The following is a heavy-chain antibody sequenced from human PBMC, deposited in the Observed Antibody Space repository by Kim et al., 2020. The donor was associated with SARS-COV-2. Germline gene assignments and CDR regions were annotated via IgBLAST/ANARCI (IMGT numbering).Heavy chain of an antibody. V-gene: IGHV3-23*01. Sequence: GGSLRLSCAASGFTFSSYAMSWVRQAPGKGLEWVSAISGSGGSTYYADSVKGRFTISRDNSKNTLYLQMNSLRAEDTAVYYCAKDFYDSSGYPGDNFDYWGQGTLVTVSS. J-gene: IGHJ4*02. CDR2: ISGSGGST. CDR1: GFTFSSYA. CDR3: AKDFYDSSGYPGDNFDY. D-gene: IGHD3-22*01.